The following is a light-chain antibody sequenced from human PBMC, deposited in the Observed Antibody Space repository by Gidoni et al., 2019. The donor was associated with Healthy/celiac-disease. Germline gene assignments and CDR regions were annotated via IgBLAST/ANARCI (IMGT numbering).Light chain of an antibody. CDR1: QSVSSSY. CDR3: QQYGSSPLT. V-gene: IGKV3-20*01. J-gene: IGKJ4*01. CDR2: GAS. Sequence: EIVWTPSPGTLSLSPGERATLSCRASQSVSSSYLAWYQQKPGQAPRLLIYGASTRATGIPDRFSGSGSGTDFTLTISRLEPEDFAVYYCQQYGSSPLTFGGGTKVEIK.